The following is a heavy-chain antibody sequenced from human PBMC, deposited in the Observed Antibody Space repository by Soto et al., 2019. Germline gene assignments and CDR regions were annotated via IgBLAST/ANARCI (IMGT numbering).Heavy chain of an antibody. CDR3: ARHRIAVAGFSAFDI. J-gene: IGHJ3*02. CDR2: IIPTFGTA. D-gene: IGHD6-19*01. Sequence: QVQLVQSGAEVKKPGSSVKVSCKASGGTFSSYAISWVRQAPGQGLEWMGGIIPTFGTAHYAQKFQGRVTITADESTSTAYMELSSLRSEDTAVYYCARHRIAVAGFSAFDIWGQGTMVTVSS. CDR1: GGTFSSYA. V-gene: IGHV1-69*01.